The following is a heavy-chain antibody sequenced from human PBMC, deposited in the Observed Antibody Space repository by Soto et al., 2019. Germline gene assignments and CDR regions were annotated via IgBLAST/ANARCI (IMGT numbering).Heavy chain of an antibody. CDR2: IYYSGST. CDR3: ARREIGYCSGGSCRPPVAFDI. CDR1: GGSISSYY. V-gene: IGHV4-59*08. J-gene: IGHJ3*02. Sequence: QVQLQESGPGLVKPSETLSLTCTVSGGSISSYYWSWIRQPPGKGLEWIGYIYYSGSTNYNPSLKRRVTISVDTSKNQFSLKLSSVTAADTAVYYCARREIGYCSGGSCRPPVAFDIWGQGTMVTVSS. D-gene: IGHD2-15*01.